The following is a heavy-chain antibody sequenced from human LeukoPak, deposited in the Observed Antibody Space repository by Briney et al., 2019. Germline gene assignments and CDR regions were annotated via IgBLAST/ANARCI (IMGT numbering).Heavy chain of an antibody. Sequence: GGSLRLSCAASGFTFSDYYMSWIRQAPGKGLEWVAVISYDGSNKYYADSVKGRFTISRDNSKNTLYLQMNSLRAEDTAVYYCAKPLSGSYLYCFDYWGQGTLVTVSS. CDR3: AKPLSGSYLYCFDY. CDR2: ISYDGSNK. V-gene: IGHV3-30*18. CDR1: GFTFSDYY. J-gene: IGHJ4*02. D-gene: IGHD1-26*01.